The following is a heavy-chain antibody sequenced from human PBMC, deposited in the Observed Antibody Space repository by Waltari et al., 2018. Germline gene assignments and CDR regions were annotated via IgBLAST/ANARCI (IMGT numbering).Heavy chain of an antibody. V-gene: IGHV4-39*02. CDR3: ARRPYDILTGGFDS. CDR1: GASISSKSYY. J-gene: IGHJ4*02. D-gene: IGHD3-9*01. Sequence: QLQLQESGPGLVKPSETLSLSCTVAGASISSKSYYWGWIRQPPGKGLEWIGSLDYGGSNYNPSLQSRVTISADTSNNRLSLKLTSVTATDTAVYYCARRPYDILTGGFDSWGQGTLVTVSS. CDR2: LDYGGS.